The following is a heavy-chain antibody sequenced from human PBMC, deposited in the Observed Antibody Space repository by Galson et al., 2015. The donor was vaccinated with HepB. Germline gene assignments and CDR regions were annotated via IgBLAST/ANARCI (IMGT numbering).Heavy chain of an antibody. CDR3: ARTPNHGSGSYHNVWFDP. CDR1: GYVFTNYG. V-gene: IGHV7-4-1*02. CDR2: VNTNTGNP. D-gene: IGHD3-10*01. Sequence: SVKVSCKASGYVFTNYGINWARQAPGQGVEWMGWVNTNTGNPTYAQGFAGRFVFSLDTSVSTTYLQISTLKAEDTAVYYCARTPNHGSGSYHNVWFDPWGQGTLVTVSS. J-gene: IGHJ5*02.